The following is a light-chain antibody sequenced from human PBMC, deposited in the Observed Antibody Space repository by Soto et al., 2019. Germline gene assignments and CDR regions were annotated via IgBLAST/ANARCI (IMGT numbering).Light chain of an antibody. CDR1: ESVYSSY. J-gene: IGKJ5*01. CDR2: DAS. Sequence: EIVLSQSPATLSLSPGEGATLSCGASESVYSSYVAWYQQKPGLAPRLLIYDASNRATGIPDGFSGSGSGTDYILTINRLEPEDFAVYCCQPYGNAPITFGQGTRLEIK. V-gene: IGKV3D-20*01. CDR3: QPYGNAPIT.